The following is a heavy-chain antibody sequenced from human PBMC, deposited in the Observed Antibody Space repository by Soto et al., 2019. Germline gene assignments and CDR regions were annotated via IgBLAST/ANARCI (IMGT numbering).Heavy chain of an antibody. V-gene: IGHV4-4*02. J-gene: IGHJ4*02. CDR1: GGSISSSNW. D-gene: IGHD3-22*01. CDR2: IYHSGST. CDR3: ARDEGYYYDSSGYPRGGGGVDY. Sequence: SETLSLTCAVSGGSISSSNWWSWVRQPPGKGLEWIGEIYHSGSTNYNPSLKSRVTISVGKSKNQFSLKLSSVTAADTAVYYCARDEGYYYDSSGYPRGGGGVDYSGKGTLGTVAS.